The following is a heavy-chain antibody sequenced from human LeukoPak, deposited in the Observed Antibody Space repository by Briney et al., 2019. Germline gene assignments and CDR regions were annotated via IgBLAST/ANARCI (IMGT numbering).Heavy chain of an antibody. D-gene: IGHD3-3*01. CDR2: VSDDGNNQ. J-gene: IGHJ3*02. V-gene: IGHV3-30-3*01. CDR3: ARARSPDYDFWSGYPAVLSAFDI. Sequence: PGGSLRLSCAASGFPFSNFALHWVRQAPGKGLEWVAVVSDDGNNQFYADSVKGRFTISRDNSKNTLYLQMNSLRAEDAAVYYCARARSPDYDFWSGYPAVLSAFDIWGQGTMVTVSS. CDR1: GFPFSNFA.